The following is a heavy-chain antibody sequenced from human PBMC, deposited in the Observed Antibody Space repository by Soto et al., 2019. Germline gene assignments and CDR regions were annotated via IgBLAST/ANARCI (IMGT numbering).Heavy chain of an antibody. CDR3: ATALSMVRGVTFDY. J-gene: IGHJ4*02. CDR2: FDPEDGET. D-gene: IGHD3-10*01. CDR1: GYTLTELS. Sequence: ASVKVSCKVSGYTLTELSMHWVRQAPGKGLEWVGGFDPEDGETIYAQKFQGRVTMTEDTSTDTAYMELSSLRSEDTAVYYCATALSMVRGVTFDYWGQGTLVTVS. V-gene: IGHV1-24*01.